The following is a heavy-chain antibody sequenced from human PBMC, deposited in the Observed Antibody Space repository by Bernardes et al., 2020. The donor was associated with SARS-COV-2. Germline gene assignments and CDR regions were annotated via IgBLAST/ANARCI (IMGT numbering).Heavy chain of an antibody. CDR3: ARVPVGLQTMVRGVVDY. Sequence: GGSLRLSCAASGFTFSSYSMNWVRQAPGNGLEWVSYISSSSSTIYYADSVKGRFTISRDNAKNSLYLQMNSLRDEDTAVYYCARVPVGLQTMVRGVVDYWGQGTLVTVSS. J-gene: IGHJ4*02. CDR1: GFTFSSYS. CDR2: ISSSSSTI. D-gene: IGHD3-10*01. V-gene: IGHV3-48*02.